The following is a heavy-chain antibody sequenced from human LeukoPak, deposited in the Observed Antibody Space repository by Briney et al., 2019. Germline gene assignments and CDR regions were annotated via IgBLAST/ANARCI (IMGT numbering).Heavy chain of an antibody. J-gene: IGHJ4*02. Sequence: KPGGSLRLSCEASGFIFSSYTMNWLRQAPGKGLEWVASINSGSTNPYYADSVKGRFTISRDDAKKSLYLQMTSLRVEDTSVYYCARDFLAAGDYWGQGTLVTVSS. CDR1: GFIFSSYT. CDR3: ARDFLAAGDY. CDR2: INSGSTNP. D-gene: IGHD6-13*01. V-gene: IGHV3-21*01.